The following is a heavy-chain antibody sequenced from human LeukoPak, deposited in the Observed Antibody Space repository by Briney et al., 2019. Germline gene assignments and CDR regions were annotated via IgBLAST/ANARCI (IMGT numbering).Heavy chain of an antibody. V-gene: IGHV4-61*02. CDR2: ISSSGST. J-gene: IGHJ3*02. D-gene: IGHD3-22*01. Sequence: TLSLTCTVSGGSISSGDYYWSWIRQPAGKGLEWIGRISSSGSTNYNPSLKSRVTISVDTSKNQFSLKLSSVTAADTAVYFCARGPYSYDSSSAFDIWGQGTMVTVSS. CDR1: GGSISSGDYY. CDR3: ARGPYSYDSSSAFDI.